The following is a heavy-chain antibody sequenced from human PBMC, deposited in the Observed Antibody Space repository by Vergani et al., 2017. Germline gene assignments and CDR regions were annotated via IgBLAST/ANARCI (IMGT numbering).Heavy chain of an antibody. V-gene: IGHV3-30-3*01. D-gene: IGHD1-14*01. CDR3: VGDRGLCAGGRSDTEAWDY. Sequence: QVQLVESGGGVVQPGTSLRLSCVVSGFALNRHAMYWVRQAPGKGLEWVVGISFDGTNEYYPDLVKGRFTISRDIAKNTLYLQVRSLRLEDTGVYHCVGDRGLCAGGRSDTEAWDYWGQGTPVTVSS. CDR2: ISFDGTNE. J-gene: IGHJ4*02. CDR1: GFALNRHA.